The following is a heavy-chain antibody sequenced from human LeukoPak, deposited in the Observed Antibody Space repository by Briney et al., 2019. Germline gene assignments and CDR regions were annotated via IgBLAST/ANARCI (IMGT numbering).Heavy chain of an antibody. CDR1: GGSISSSSYS. D-gene: IGHD3-3*01. CDR3: ARLRSDFWSGYTHPYFDY. Sequence: PSETLSLTCTVSGGSISSSSYSWGWIRQPPGKGLEWIGSIYYSGTTYYNPSLKSRVTISVDTSKIQFSLKLSSVAATDTAVYFCARLRSDFWSGYTHPYFDYRGQGTLVTVSS. CDR2: IYYSGTT. V-gene: IGHV4-39*01. J-gene: IGHJ4*02.